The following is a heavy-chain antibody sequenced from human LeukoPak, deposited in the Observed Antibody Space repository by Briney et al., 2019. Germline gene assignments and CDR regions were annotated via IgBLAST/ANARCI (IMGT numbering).Heavy chain of an antibody. V-gene: IGHV3-23*01. D-gene: IGHD4/OR15-4a*01. Sequence: GGSLRLSCAASGFTFSSYAMSWVRQAPGKGLEWVSGISGSGSGGSTYYADSVKGRFTISRDNSKNTLYLQMNSLRAEDTAVYYCVRRAGAYSHPYDYWGQGTLVTVSS. J-gene: IGHJ4*02. CDR3: VRRAGAYSHPYDY. CDR1: GFTFSSYA. CDR2: ISGSGSGGST.